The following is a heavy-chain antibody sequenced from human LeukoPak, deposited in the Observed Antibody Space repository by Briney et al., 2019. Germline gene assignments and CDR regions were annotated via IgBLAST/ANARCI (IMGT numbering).Heavy chain of an antibody. D-gene: IGHD3-22*01. J-gene: IGHJ4*02. CDR3: ARDGDYYDSSGSFDS. Sequence: PSETLSLTCTVSGGSISSYYWSWIRQPAGKGLEWIGRIYTSGSTNYNPSLKSRVTMSVDTSKNQFFLKLSFVTAADTAVYYCARDGDYYDSSGSFDSWGQGTLVTVSS. CDR1: GGSISSYY. CDR2: IYTSGST. V-gene: IGHV4-4*07.